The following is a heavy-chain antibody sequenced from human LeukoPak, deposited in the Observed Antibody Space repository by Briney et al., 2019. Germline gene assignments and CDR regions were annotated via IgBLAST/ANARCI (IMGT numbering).Heavy chain of an antibody. CDR3: AREDKLTGPFDY. D-gene: IGHD7-27*01. Sequence: GGSLRLSCAASGFTFSNYWMHWVRQAPGKGLVWVSRINTDGSSTNYADSVKGRFTISRDNAKNTVYLQMNSLRAEDTAVYYCAREDKLTGPFDYWGQGTLVTVSS. CDR1: GFTFSNYW. J-gene: IGHJ4*02. CDR2: INTDGSST. V-gene: IGHV3-74*01.